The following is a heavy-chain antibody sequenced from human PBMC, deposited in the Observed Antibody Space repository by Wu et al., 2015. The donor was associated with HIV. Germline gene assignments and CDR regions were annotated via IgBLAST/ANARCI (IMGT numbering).Heavy chain of an antibody. Sequence: QVQLVQSGAEVRKPGASVKVSCKASGYTVSNYYIHWIQQAPGLGLEWMGWIDPRSGGTNYAQNFRGRVTLTRDTSLRTAYMELSSLRSDDTAVYYCAIDNGSGIFWGKGTVVTVSA. CDR1: GYTVSNYY. D-gene: IGHD6-25*01. CDR3: AIDNGSGIF. V-gene: IGHV1-2*02. CDR2: IDPRSGGT. J-gene: IGHJ4*02.